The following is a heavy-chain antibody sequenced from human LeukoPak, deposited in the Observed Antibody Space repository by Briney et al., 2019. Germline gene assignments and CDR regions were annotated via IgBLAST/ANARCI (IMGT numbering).Heavy chain of an antibody. D-gene: IGHD2-8*02. CDR2: MNPNSGNT. J-gene: IGHJ4*02. V-gene: IGHV1-8*01. CDR1: GYTFTGYD. Sequence: ASVKVSCKASGYTFTGYDINWVRQAAGQGLEWMGWMNPNSGNTHYAQQFQGRVTMTRDTSITTAYMELSSLSSEDTAVYYCARDTRGSENRLVEYWGQGTLVTVSS. CDR3: ARDTRGSENRLVEY.